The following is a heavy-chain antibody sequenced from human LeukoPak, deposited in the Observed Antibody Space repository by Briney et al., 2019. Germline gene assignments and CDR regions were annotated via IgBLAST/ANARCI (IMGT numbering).Heavy chain of an antibody. CDR1: GFTFSISG. Sequence: GGSLRLSCAASGFTFSISGMHWVRQTPGKGLEWVAVIWYDGSKEYYADSVKGRFTISRDNPKNTLYLQMNSLRAEDTAVYFCAKRGVVIRVILVGFHKEAYYFDSWGQGALVTVSS. J-gene: IGHJ4*02. V-gene: IGHV3-33*06. CDR3: AKRGVVIRVILVGFHKEAYYFDS. D-gene: IGHD3-22*01. CDR2: IWYDGSKE.